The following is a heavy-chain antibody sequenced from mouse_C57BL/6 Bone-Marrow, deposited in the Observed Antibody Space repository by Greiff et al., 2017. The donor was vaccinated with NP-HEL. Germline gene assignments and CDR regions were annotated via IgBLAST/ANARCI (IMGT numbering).Heavy chain of an antibody. J-gene: IGHJ4*01. CDR1: GFTFSSYA. D-gene: IGHD2-4*01. CDR3: ARGVMITYYAMDY. Sequence: EVNLVESGGGLVKPGGSLKLSCAASGFTFSSYAMSWVRQTPEKRLEWVATISDGGSYTYYPDNVKGRFTISRDNAKNNLYLQMSHLKSEDTAMYYCARGVMITYYAMDYWGQGTSVTVSS. V-gene: IGHV5-4*03. CDR2: ISDGGSYT.